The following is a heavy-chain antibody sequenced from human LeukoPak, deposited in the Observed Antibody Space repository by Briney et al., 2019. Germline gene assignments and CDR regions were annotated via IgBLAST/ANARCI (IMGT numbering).Heavy chain of an antibody. D-gene: IGHD3-10*01. CDR3: ARIWARQGYYYMDV. Sequence: ASVKVSCKTSGYTFTGYYIHWVRQAPGQGLEWVGWINPNSGGTIYAQKFQGRVTMTRDTSISTAYMVLNRLRSDDTAVYYCARIWARQGYYYMDVWGTGTTVTVSS. V-gene: IGHV1-2*02. J-gene: IGHJ6*03. CDR2: INPNSGGT. CDR1: GYTFTGYY.